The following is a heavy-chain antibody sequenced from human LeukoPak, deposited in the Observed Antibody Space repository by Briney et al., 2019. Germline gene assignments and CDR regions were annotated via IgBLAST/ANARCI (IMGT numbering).Heavy chain of an antibody. CDR3: ARDSYDILTLLAPHDY. Sequence: GASVKVSCKASGYTFTSYGISWVRQAPGQGLEWMGWISAYNGNTNYAQKLQGRVTMTTDTSTSTAYMELRSLRSDDTAVYYCARDSYDILTLLAPHDYWGQGTLVTVSS. D-gene: IGHD3-9*01. J-gene: IGHJ4*02. CDR2: ISAYNGNT. V-gene: IGHV1-18*01. CDR1: GYTFTSYG.